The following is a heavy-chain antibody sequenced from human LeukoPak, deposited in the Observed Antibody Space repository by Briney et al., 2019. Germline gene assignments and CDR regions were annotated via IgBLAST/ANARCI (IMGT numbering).Heavy chain of an antibody. CDR3: AREVEAVAGPFDY. CDR2: ISSSGSTI. CDR1: GFTFSSYE. D-gene: IGHD6-19*01. V-gene: IGHV3-48*03. J-gene: IGHJ4*02. Sequence: GGSLRLSCAASGFTFSSYEMNWVRQAPGKGLEWVSYISSSGSTIYYADSVKGRFNISRDNAKNSLYLQMNSLRAEDTAVYYCAREVEAVAGPFDYWGQGTLVTVSS.